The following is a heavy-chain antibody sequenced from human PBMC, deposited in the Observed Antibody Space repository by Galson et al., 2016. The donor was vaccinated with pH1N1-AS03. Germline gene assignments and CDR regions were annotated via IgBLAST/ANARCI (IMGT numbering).Heavy chain of an antibody. CDR2: LDWDDDT. Sequence: PALVTPTQTLTLTCTFSGFSLNTRGMCLSWVRQPPGKAPEWLALLDWDDDTYYNTSLQTRLTLSKDTSRNQVVLTMTDMDPEDTATYYCARTHCFSRVAGRPGDSFDMWGPGTKVTVSS. D-gene: IGHD6-19*01. CDR1: GFSLNTRGMC. J-gene: IGHJ3*02. V-gene: IGHV2-70*20. CDR3: ARTHCFSRVAGRPGDSFDM.